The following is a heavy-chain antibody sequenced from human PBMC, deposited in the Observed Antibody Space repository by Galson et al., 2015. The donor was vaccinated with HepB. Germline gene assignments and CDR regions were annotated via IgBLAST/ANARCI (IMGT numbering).Heavy chain of an antibody. CDR1: GFTFSSYA. CDR2: ISYDGSNK. Sequence: SLRLSCAASGFTFSSYAMHWVRQAPGKGLEWVAVISYDGSNKYYADSVKGRFTISRDNSKNTLYLQMNSLRAEDTAVYYCARDYPDLYSFDYWGQGTLVTVSS. D-gene: IGHD2-21*01. J-gene: IGHJ4*02. V-gene: IGHV3-30-3*01. CDR3: ARDYPDLYSFDY.